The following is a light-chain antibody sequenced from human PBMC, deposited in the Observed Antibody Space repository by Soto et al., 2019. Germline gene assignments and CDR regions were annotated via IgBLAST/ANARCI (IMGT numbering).Light chain of an antibody. Sequence: QSALTQPRSVSGSPGQSVTISCTGVTSVVGGSDYVSWYQQHPGKAPKVMIYDVSKRPSGVPDRFSGSKSGNTASLTISGLQAEDEADYYCGSYAGRDTWMFGGGTKLTVL. CDR3: GSYAGRDTWM. J-gene: IGLJ3*02. CDR2: DVS. CDR1: TSVVGGSDY. V-gene: IGLV2-11*01.